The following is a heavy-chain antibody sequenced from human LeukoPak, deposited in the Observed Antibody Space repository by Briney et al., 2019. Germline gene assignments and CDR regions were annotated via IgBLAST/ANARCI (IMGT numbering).Heavy chain of an antibody. CDR2: ISGSGRST. D-gene: IGHD2-21*01. CDR1: GFTFSRFA. CDR3: AREDDVAAERAPIDC. V-gene: IGHV3-23*01. J-gene: IGHJ4*02. Sequence: PGGSLRLSCSASGFTFSRFAVTWVRQAPGKGLEWVSGISGSGRSTNYADSVKGRFTITRDNSNNTLYLQMSSLRADDTAIYYCAREDDVAAERAPIDCWGQGALVTVSS.